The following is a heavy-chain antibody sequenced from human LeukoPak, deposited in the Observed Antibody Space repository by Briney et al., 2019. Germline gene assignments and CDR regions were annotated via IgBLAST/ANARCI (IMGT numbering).Heavy chain of an antibody. CDR3: ARGRRSDALDI. Sequence: GASVKVSCTASGGTFSSYAISWVRQAPGQGLEWMGGIIPIFGTANYAQKFQGRVTITADESTSTAYMELSSLRSEDTAVYYCARGRRSDALDIWGQGTMVTVSS. V-gene: IGHV1-69*13. CDR1: GGTFSSYA. J-gene: IGHJ3*02. D-gene: IGHD2-15*01. CDR2: IIPIFGTA.